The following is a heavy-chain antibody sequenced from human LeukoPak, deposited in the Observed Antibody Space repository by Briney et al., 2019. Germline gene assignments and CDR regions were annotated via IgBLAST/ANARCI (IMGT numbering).Heavy chain of an antibody. CDR1: GGSISSGGYS. V-gene: IGHV4-30-2*02. Sequence: SQTLSLTCAVSGGSISSGGYSWSWIRQPPGKGLEWIGYIYHSGSTYYNPSLKSRVTISVDRSKNQFSLKLSSVTAADTAVYYCARIHRYCSGGACYVLDNWGQGTLVAVSS. D-gene: IGHD2-15*01. J-gene: IGHJ4*02. CDR3: ARIHRYCSGGACYVLDN. CDR2: IYHSGST.